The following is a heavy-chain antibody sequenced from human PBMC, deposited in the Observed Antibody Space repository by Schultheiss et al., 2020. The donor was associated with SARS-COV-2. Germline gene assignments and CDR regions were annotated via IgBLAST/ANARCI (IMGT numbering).Heavy chain of an antibody. CDR1: GFMFSTYW. Sequence: GGSLRLSCAASGFMFSTYWMSWVRQAPGKGLEWVANIKQDGSEKYYVDSVKGRFTISRDNAKNSLYLQMSSLRPEDTAVYYCARDLGYYDSSGYYGYFDYWGQGTLVTVSS. CDR3: ARDLGYYDSSGYYGYFDY. V-gene: IGHV3-7*01. J-gene: IGHJ4*02. CDR2: IKQDGSEK. D-gene: IGHD3-22*01.